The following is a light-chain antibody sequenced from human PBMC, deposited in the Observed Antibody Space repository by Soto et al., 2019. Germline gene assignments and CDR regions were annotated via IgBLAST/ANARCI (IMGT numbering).Light chain of an antibody. Sequence: QSALTQPASVSGSPGQSITISCTVTSSDVGGYNYVSWYQQHPGKAPKLMIYEVSNRPSGVSNRFAGSKSGNTASLTISGLQAEDEEDYYCSSYTSSSTRVFGTGTKLTVL. J-gene: IGLJ1*01. CDR3: SSYTSSSTRV. CDR1: SSDVGGYNY. CDR2: EVS. V-gene: IGLV2-14*01.